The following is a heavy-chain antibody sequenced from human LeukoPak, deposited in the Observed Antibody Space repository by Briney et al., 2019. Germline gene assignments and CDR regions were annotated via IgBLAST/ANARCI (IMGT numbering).Heavy chain of an antibody. CDR1: GFTFSSYE. V-gene: IGHV3-48*03. Sequence: PGGSLRLSCAASGFTFSSYEMNWVRQAPGRGLEWVSYISSSGSTIYYADSVKGRFTISRDNSKNTLYLQINSLRAEDTAVYYCAKDRDYGDYINDYWGQGTLVTVSS. CDR2: ISSSGSTI. CDR3: AKDRDYGDYINDY. J-gene: IGHJ4*02. D-gene: IGHD4-17*01.